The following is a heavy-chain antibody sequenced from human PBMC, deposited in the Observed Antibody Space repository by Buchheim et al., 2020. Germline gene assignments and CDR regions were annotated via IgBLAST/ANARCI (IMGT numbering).Heavy chain of an antibody. V-gene: IGHV1-8*01. CDR2: MNPNSGNT. CDR3: AAAYYDFWSGYSGTNYYYYYGMDV. CDR1: GYTFTSYD. Sequence: QVQLVQSGAEVKKPGASVKVSCKASGYTFTSYDINWVRQATGQGLEWMGWMNPNSGNTGYAQKFQGRVTMTRNTSISTAYMELSSLRSEDTAVYYCAAAYYDFWSGYSGTNYYYYYGMDVWGQGTT. J-gene: IGHJ6*02. D-gene: IGHD3-3*01.